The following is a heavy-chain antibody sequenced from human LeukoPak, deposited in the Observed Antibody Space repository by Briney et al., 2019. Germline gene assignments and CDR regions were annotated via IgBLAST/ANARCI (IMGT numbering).Heavy chain of an antibody. CDR3: ARAAGVDADFFDY. Sequence: GGSPKISSEGPRYTFTTYWIGWVRPMLRKGLEWMGIIYPGDSATRYSPSFQGQVTISTDKSITTAYLQWSSLKASDTAMYYCARAAGVDADFFDYWGQGTPVSVSS. CDR1: RYTFTTYW. V-gene: IGHV5-51*01. CDR2: IYPGDSAT. J-gene: IGHJ4*02. D-gene: IGHD3-3*01.